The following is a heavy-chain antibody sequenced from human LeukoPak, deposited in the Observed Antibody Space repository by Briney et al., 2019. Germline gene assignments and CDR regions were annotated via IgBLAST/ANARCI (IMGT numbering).Heavy chain of an antibody. CDR3: AKDLIGAGYHYFDY. Sequence: PGGSLRLSCAASGFTFSSYAMSWVRQAPGKGLEWVSAITSSGGSTYYIDSVKGRFTISRDNSKNTLYLQMNSLRAEDTAVYYCAKDLIGAGYHYFDYWGQGTLVTVSS. CDR2: ITSSGGST. V-gene: IGHV3-23*01. CDR1: GFTFSSYA. D-gene: IGHD5-12*01. J-gene: IGHJ4*02.